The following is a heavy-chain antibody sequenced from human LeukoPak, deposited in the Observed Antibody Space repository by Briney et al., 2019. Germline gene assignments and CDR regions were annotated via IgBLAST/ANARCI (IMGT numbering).Heavy chain of an antibody. CDR1: GLTVSNNY. D-gene: IGHD4-17*01. J-gene: IGHJ4*02. Sequence: GGSLRLSCAASGLTVSNNYMNWVRQAPGKGLEWVSVIDSGGNTYYADSVKGRFTTSRDSSKNTVFLQMTSLRAEDTAIYYCARDWNGDYAIENWGQGTLVIVSS. CDR2: IDSGGNT. V-gene: IGHV3-66*01. CDR3: ARDWNGDYAIEN.